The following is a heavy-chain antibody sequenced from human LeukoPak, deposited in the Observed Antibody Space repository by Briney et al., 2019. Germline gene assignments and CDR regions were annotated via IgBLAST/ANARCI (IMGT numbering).Heavy chain of an antibody. Sequence: SETLSLTCAVYGGSFSGYYWSWIRQPPGKGLEWIGEINHSGSTNYNPSLKSRVTISVDTSKNQFSLKLSSVTAADTAVYYCVGRYGDYDLWGQGTLVTVSS. CDR3: VGRYGDYDL. J-gene: IGHJ4*02. D-gene: IGHD4-17*01. CDR2: INHSGST. V-gene: IGHV4-34*01. CDR1: GGSFSGYY.